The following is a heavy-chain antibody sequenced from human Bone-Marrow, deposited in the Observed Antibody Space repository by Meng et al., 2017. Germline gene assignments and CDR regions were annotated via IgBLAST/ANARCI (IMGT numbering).Heavy chain of an antibody. CDR1: VGSISTSGYY. D-gene: IGHD6-19*01. CDR3: VRSSAWVRTGFDP. CDR2: IGHSGFT. J-gene: IGHJ5*02. Sequence: QPQLQESGPGLVRPSDALSLTCTVSVGSISTSGYYWGWIRQPPGKGLEWIGSIGHSGFTYYTPSLKSRVTVSIDTSRNQFSLWLTSVTAADTAVYYCVRSSAWVRTGFDPWGQGTLVTVSS. V-gene: IGHV4-39*01.